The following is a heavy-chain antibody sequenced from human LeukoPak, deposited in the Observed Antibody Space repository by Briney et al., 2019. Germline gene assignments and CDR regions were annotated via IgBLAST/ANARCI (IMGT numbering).Heavy chain of an antibody. CDR3: TVSGYSSSWYAFGY. CDR2: IKSKTDGGTT. D-gene: IGHD6-13*01. J-gene: IGHJ4*02. Sequence: GGSLRLSCAASGFTFSNAWMSWVRQAPGKGREWVGRIKSKTDGGTTDYAAPVKGRFTISRDDSKNTLYLQMNSLKTEDTAVYYCTVSGYSSSWYAFGYWGQGTLVTVSS. CDR1: GFTFSNAW. V-gene: IGHV3-15*01.